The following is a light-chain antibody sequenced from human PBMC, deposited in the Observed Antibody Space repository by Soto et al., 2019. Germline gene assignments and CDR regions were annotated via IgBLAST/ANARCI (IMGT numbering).Light chain of an antibody. J-gene: IGKJ5*01. CDR1: QSLNSY. Sequence: EIVLTQSPATLSLSPGESATLSCRASQSLNSYLAWYQQKPGQAPRLLIYDASKRATGIPARFSGSGSGTDLTLTISNLEPEDFAVYYCQHRRNWPTFGQGTRLENK. V-gene: IGKV3-11*01. CDR2: DAS. CDR3: QHRRNWPT.